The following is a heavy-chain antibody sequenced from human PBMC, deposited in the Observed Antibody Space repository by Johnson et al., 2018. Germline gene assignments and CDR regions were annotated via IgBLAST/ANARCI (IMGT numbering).Heavy chain of an antibody. CDR1: GFTFSTYW. V-gene: IGHV3-7*01. CDR3: ARSGGTLDHGSKGAFDI. D-gene: IGHD3-10*01. J-gene: IGHJ3*02. CDR2: IKQYGREK. Sequence: VQLQESGGGVVQPGRSLRISCAASGFTFSTYWMTWVRQAPGKGLEWVANIKQYGREKFHLESVGGRLTISRENAINSLDLQMNSLRVEDTAVYYGARSGGTLDHGSKGAFDIWGQGTMVTVS.